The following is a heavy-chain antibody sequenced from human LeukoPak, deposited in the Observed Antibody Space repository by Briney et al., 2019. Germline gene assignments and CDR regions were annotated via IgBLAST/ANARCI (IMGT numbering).Heavy chain of an antibody. CDR1: GGSFSGYY. CDR3: ARGSRFWSGYYHYYYYYYMDV. D-gene: IGHD3-3*01. CDR2: INHSGST. V-gene: IGHV4-34*01. Sequence: SETLSLTCAAYGGSFSGYYWSWIRQPPGKGLEWIGEINHSGSTNYNPSLKSRVTISVDTSKNQFSLKLSSVTAADTAVYYCARGSRFWSGYYHYYYYYYMDVWGKGTTVTVSS. J-gene: IGHJ6*03.